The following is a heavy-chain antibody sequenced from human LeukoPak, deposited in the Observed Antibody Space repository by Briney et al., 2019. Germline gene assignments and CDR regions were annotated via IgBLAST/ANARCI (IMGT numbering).Heavy chain of an antibody. J-gene: IGHJ6*03. D-gene: IGHD3-3*01. Sequence: PGGSLRLSCAASGFTFSSYWMSWVRQAPGKGLEWVANIKQDGSEKYYVDSVKGRFTISRDNAKNSLYLQMNSLRAEDTAAYYCARERESYYDFWSGSTTDYYYYYMDVWGKGTTVTVSS. CDR2: IKQDGSEK. CDR1: GFTFSSYW. CDR3: ARERESYYDFWSGSTTDYYYYYMDV. V-gene: IGHV3-7*01.